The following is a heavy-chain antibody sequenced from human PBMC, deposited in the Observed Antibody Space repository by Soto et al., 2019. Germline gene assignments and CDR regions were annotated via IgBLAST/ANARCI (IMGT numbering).Heavy chain of an antibody. CDR3: ARGVGSGSYYNQYNWFDP. CDR1: GDTFTNYG. D-gene: IGHD3-10*01. J-gene: IGHJ5*02. CDR2: INVYNGNT. Sequence: ASVKVSCKASGDTFTNYGISWVRQAPEQGLEWMGWINVYNGNTKYAQKVQGRVTMTTDTSTSTAYMELRSLRSDDTAVYYCARGVGSGSYYNQYNWFDPWGQGTLVTVSS. V-gene: IGHV1-18*01.